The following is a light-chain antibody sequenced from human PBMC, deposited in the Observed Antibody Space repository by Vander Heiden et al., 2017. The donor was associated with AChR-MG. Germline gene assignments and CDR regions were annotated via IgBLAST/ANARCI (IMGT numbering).Light chain of an antibody. CDR2: DDS. V-gene: IGLV3-21*02. Sequence: SYVLTQPPSVSVAPGQTARIPCGGNNIGSKTVHWYQQKPGQAPVLVVYDDSDRPSGIPDRFSGSNSGNTATLTISRVEVGDEADYYCQVWDTSSNRPFGGGTKLTVL. CDR1: NIGSKT. J-gene: IGLJ2*01. CDR3: QVWDTSSNRP.